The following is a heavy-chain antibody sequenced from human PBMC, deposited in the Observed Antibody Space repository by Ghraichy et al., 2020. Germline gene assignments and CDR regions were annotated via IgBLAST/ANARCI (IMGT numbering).Heavy chain of an antibody. V-gene: IGHV3-21*01. D-gene: IGHD7-27*01. Sequence: GGSLRLSCAASGFTFSSYSMNWVRQAPGKGLEWVSSISSSSSYIYYADSVKGRFTISRDNAKNSLYLQMNSLRAEDTAVYYCARDRLELGSIDYWGQGTLVTVSS. J-gene: IGHJ4*02. CDR1: GFTFSSYS. CDR3: ARDRLELGSIDY. CDR2: ISSSSSYI.